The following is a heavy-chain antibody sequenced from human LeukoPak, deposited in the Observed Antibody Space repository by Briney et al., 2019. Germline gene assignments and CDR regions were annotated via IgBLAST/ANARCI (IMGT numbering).Heavy chain of an antibody. CDR2: INPNSGGT. J-gene: IGHJ5*02. CDR3: ARDKPPYSSGWYREDWFDP. D-gene: IGHD6-19*01. Sequence: GASVEVSCKASGYTFTGYYMHWVRQAPGQGLEWRGWINPNSGGTNYAQKFQGRVTMTRDTSISTAYMELSRLRSDDTAVYYCARDKPPYSSGWYREDWFDPWGQGTLVTVSS. CDR1: GYTFTGYY. V-gene: IGHV1-2*02.